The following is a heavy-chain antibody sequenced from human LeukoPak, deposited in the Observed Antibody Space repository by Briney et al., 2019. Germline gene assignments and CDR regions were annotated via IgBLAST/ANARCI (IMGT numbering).Heavy chain of an antibody. Sequence: TGGSLRLSCAASGFTFSSYAMHWVRQAPGKGLEWVAVISYDGSNKYYADSVKGRFTISRDNSKNTLYLQMNSLRAEDTAVYYCARDQGTPDTEFEYYFDYWGQGTLVTVSS. CDR1: GFTFSSYA. V-gene: IGHV3-30-3*01. CDR3: ARDQGTPDTEFEYYFDY. D-gene: IGHD5-18*01. CDR2: ISYDGSNK. J-gene: IGHJ4*02.